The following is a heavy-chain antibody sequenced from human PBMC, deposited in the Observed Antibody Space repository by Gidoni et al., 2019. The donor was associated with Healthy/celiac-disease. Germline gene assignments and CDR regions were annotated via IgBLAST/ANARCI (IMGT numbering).Heavy chain of an antibody. CDR1: GGSISSSSYY. Sequence: QLQLQESGPGLVKPSETLSLTCTVSGGSISSSSYYWGWIRQPPGKGLEWIGSIYYSGSTYYNPSLKSRVTISVDTSKNQFSLKLSSVTAADTAVYYCARHFCSGGSCHYYYYYGMDVWGQGTTVTVSS. CDR2: IYYSGST. D-gene: IGHD2-15*01. V-gene: IGHV4-39*01. J-gene: IGHJ6*02. CDR3: ARHFCSGGSCHYYYYYGMDV.